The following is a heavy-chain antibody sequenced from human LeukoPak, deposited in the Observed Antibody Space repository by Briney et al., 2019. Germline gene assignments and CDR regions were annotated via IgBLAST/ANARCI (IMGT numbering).Heavy chain of an antibody. V-gene: IGHV3-21*01. CDR2: ISSSSSYI. J-gene: IGHJ4*02. CDR1: GFTFGSYS. D-gene: IGHD6-19*01. CDR3: ARDLPTGYSSGWHSV. Sequence: PGGSLRLSXAASGFTFGSYSMNWVRQTPGKGLEWVSSISSSSSYIHYADSVKGRFTISRDNAKNSLFLQMNSLRAEDTAVYYCARDLPTGYSSGWHSVWGQGTLVTVSS.